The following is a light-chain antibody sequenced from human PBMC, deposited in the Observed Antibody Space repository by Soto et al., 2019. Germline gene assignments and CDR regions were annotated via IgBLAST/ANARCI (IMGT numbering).Light chain of an antibody. V-gene: IGLV2-11*01. CDR2: DVS. CDR3: CSYAGSYTLV. J-gene: IGLJ3*02. CDR1: SSDVGAYNF. Sequence: QSALTQPRSVSGSPGQSVTISCTGTSSDVGAYNFVSWYQQHPGRVPKLMIYDVSRRPSGVPDRFSGFKSGNTASLTISGLQADDEADYYCCSYAGSYTLVFGGGTKLTVL.